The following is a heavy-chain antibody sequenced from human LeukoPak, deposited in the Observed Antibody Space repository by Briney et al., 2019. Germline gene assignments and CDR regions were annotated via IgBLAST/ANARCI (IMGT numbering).Heavy chain of an antibody. Sequence: SETLSLTCTVSGGSISSGSYYWSWIRQPAGKGLEGIGRIYTSGSTNYNPSLKSRVTISVDTSKNQFSLKLSSVTAADTAVYYCARTGSRGGSGWYGYYYMDVWGKGTTVTASS. CDR3: ARTGSRGGSGWYGYYYMDV. V-gene: IGHV4-61*02. D-gene: IGHD6-19*01. J-gene: IGHJ6*03. CDR1: GGSISSGSYY. CDR2: IYTSGST.